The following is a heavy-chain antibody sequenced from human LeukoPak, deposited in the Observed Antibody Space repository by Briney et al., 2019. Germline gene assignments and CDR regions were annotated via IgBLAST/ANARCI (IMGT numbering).Heavy chain of an antibody. V-gene: IGHV4-61*01. CDR2: IYYSGST. CDR1: GGSVSSGSYY. CDR3: ALGVGVWGSYRPYYFDY. Sequence: SETLSLTCTVSGGSVSSGSYYWSWIRQPPGKGLEWIGYIYYSGSTNYNPSLKSRVTISVDTSNNQFSLKLSSVTAAGTALHYCALGVGVWGSYRPYYFDYWGQGTLVTVSS. J-gene: IGHJ4*02. D-gene: IGHD3-16*02.